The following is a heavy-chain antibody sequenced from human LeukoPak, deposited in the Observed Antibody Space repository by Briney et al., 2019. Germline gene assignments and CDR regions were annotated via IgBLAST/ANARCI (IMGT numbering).Heavy chain of an antibody. V-gene: IGHV1-18*01. CDR1: GYTFTSYG. J-gene: IGHJ5*02. Sequence: ASVKVSCKASGYTFTSYGISWVRQAPGQGLEWMGWISAYNGNTNYAQKLQGRVTMTTDTSTGTAYMELRSLRSDDTAVYYCARTYYDILTGYPNWFDPWGQGTLVTVSS. CDR3: ARTYYDILTGYPNWFDP. D-gene: IGHD3-9*01. CDR2: ISAYNGNT.